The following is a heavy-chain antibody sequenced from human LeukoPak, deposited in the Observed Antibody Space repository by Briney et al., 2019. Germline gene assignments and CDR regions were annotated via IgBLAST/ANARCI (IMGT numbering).Heavy chain of an antibody. CDR3: AKDKVGWYDSSGYSLFDY. V-gene: IGHV3-23*01. CDR2: ISGSGGNT. J-gene: IGHJ4*02. D-gene: IGHD3-22*01. Sequence: GGSLRLSCAASGFTFSSCAMTWVRQAPGKGLEWVSAISGSGGNTYYADSVKGRFTISRDNSKNTLYLHMNSLRAEDTAVYYCAKDKVGWYDSSGYSLFDYWGQGTLVTVSS. CDR1: GFTFSSCA.